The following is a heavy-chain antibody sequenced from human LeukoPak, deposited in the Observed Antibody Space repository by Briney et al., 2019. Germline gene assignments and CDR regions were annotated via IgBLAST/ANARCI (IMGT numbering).Heavy chain of an antibody. V-gene: IGHV1-18*01. CDR3: ARDSRRQMPGVLEWLPYDY. J-gene: IGHJ4*02. CDR1: GYTFTSYG. CDR2: ICAYNGNT. Sequence: GASVKVSCKASGYTFTSYGISWVRQAPGQGLEWMGWICAYNGNTNYAQKLQGRVTMTTDTSTSTAYMELRSLRSDDTAVYYCARDSRRQMPGVLEWLPYDYWGQGTLVTVSS. D-gene: IGHD3-3*01.